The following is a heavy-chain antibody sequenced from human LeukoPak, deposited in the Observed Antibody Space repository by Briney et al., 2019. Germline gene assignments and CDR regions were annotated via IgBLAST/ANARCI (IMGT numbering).Heavy chain of an antibody. CDR3: ARVSVVYGMDV. V-gene: IGHV4-61*08. J-gene: IGHJ6*02. CDR1: GGSISSDVYS. CDR2: MYYTGST. Sequence: PSQTLSLTCVVSGGSISSDVYSWSWIRQPPGKGLEWIGYMYYTGSTNYNPSFKSRVTISLATSKTQFSLKLSSVTPADTAVYYCARVSVVYGMDVWGQGTTGTVS.